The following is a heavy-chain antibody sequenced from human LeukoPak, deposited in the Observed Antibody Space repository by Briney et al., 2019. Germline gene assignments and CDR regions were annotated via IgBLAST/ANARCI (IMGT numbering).Heavy chain of an antibody. D-gene: IGHD6-13*01. CDR3: ARLRGSSWPGWFDP. CDR1: GYISTIYW. J-gene: IGHJ5*02. V-gene: IGHV5-51*01. Sequence: GESLKISCKASGYISTIYWIGWVRQMPGKGLEWMGIIYPGDSDTRYSPSFQGQVTISADRSISTAYLQWSSLKASDTAMYYCARLRGSSWPGWFDPWGQGTLVTVSS. CDR2: IYPGDSDT.